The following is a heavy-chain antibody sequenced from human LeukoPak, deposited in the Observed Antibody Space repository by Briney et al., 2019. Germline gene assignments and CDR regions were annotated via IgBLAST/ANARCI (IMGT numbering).Heavy chain of an antibody. J-gene: IGHJ5*02. CDR3: AEGPQKGWFHH. Sequence: LETLSLTCAVYGGSLSGHFCSWIRQSPGKGLEWIGEINHSGTTNYNPSLKSRVTLSVDTSKNQFSLRLNSVAAADTAVYYCAEGPQKGWFHHWGQGALVTVSS. V-gene: IGHV4-34*01. CDR1: GGSLSGHF. CDR2: INHSGTT.